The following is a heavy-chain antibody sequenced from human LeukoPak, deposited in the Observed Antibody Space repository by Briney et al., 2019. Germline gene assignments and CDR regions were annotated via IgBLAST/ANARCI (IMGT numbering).Heavy chain of an antibody. Sequence: SETLSLTCAVSGGSISSGGYSWGWIRQPPGKGLEWIGYIYHSGSTYYNPSLKSRVTISVDRSKNQFSLKLSSVTAADTAVYYCARAPYSGYDYAFDIWGQGTMVTVSS. V-gene: IGHV4-30-2*01. CDR1: GGSISSGGYS. D-gene: IGHD5-12*01. CDR2: IYHSGST. CDR3: ARAPYSGYDYAFDI. J-gene: IGHJ3*02.